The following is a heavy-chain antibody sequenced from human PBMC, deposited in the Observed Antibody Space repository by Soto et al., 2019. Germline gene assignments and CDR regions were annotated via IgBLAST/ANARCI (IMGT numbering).Heavy chain of an antibody. CDR3: ARVRQGCSANNCYFDP. V-gene: IGHV4-4*02. J-gene: IGHJ5*01. D-gene: IGHD1-1*01. CDR1: GGSVRAPDW. Sequence: SETLSLTCTLSGGSVRAPDWWNWVRQSPDKGLEWIAEVHISGHSNYNPSLRSRVSVSIDSSKNQFYLNLNSVTAADTAIYYCARVRQGCSANNCYFDPWGQGTQVTVPS. CDR2: VHISGHS.